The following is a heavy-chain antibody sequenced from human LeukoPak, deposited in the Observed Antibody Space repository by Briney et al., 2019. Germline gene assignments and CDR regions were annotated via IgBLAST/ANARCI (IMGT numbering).Heavy chain of an antibody. D-gene: IGHD2-2*01. V-gene: IGHV1-18*01. CDR3: ARVEGYCSSTSCYYYYGMDV. CDR1: GYTFTSYG. Sequence: ASVKVSCKASGYTFTSYGISWVRQAPGQGLEWMGWISAYNGNTNYAQKLQGRVTMTTDTSTSTAYMELRSLRSDDTAVYYCARVEGYCSSTSCYYYYGMDVWGQGTTVTVSS. J-gene: IGHJ6*02. CDR2: ISAYNGNT.